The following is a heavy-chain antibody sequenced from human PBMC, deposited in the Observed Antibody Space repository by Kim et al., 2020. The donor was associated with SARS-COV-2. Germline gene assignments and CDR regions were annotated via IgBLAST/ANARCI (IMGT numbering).Heavy chain of an antibody. D-gene: IGHD3-10*01. CDR2: ISYDGSNK. CDR1: GFTFSSYA. J-gene: IGHJ4*02. Sequence: GGSLRLSCAASGFTFSSYAMHWVRQAPGKGLEWVAVISYDGSNKYYADSVKGRFTISRDNSKNTLYLQMNSLRAEDTAVYYCAREWFGEFCYSGQGTLFTVSS. V-gene: IGHV3-30*04. CDR3: AREWFGEFCY.